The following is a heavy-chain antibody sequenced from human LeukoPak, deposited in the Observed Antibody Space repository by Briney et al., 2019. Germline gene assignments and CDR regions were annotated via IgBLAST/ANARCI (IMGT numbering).Heavy chain of an antibody. D-gene: IGHD1-26*01. CDR2: IRYDGSNK. Sequence: QTGGSLRLSCVVSGITFSNYGMHWVRQAPGKGLEWVAFIRYDGSNKYYADSVKGRFTISRDNSKSTLYLQMGSLRGEDTAVYYCVASGSYHIPSFDYWGQGTLVTVSS. J-gene: IGHJ4*02. CDR3: VASGSYHIPSFDY. V-gene: IGHV3-30*02. CDR1: GITFSNYG.